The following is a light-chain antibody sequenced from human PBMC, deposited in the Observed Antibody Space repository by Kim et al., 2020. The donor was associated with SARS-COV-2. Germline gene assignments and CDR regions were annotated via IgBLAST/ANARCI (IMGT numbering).Light chain of an antibody. Sequence: PGQTARITCSGDALPKQYAYWFQQKQGQAPVVLIYEDTERPSGIPERFSGSTSGTTVTLTISAVQAEDEADYYCQSADSSDTFWVFGGGTQLTVL. CDR3: QSADSSDTFWV. V-gene: IGLV3-25*03. J-gene: IGLJ3*02. CDR1: ALPKQY. CDR2: EDT.